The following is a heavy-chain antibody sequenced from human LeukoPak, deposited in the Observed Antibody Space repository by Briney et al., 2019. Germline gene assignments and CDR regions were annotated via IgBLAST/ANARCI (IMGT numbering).Heavy chain of an antibody. Sequence: GGSQKLSCAASGFSISSYAMSWVRQAPGKGLEWVSSISGSGDNTYYAESVKGRFTISRDNSKNTLFLQMNSLRAEDTAVFYCAKRSGYTTGWFFDFWGQGTLVTVSS. CDR1: GFSISSYA. D-gene: IGHD6-19*01. V-gene: IGHV3-23*01. CDR2: ISGSGDNT. J-gene: IGHJ4*02. CDR3: AKRSGYTTGWFFDF.